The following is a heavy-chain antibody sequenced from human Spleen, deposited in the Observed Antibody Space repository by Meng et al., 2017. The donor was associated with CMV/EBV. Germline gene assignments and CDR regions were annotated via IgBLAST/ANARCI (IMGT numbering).Heavy chain of an antibody. J-gene: IGHJ3*01. D-gene: IGHD1-26*01. CDR2: VYHRGNA. CDR1: GGSFSGYY. Sequence: SETLSLTCAVYGGSFSGYYWSWIRQPPGKALEWIGSVYHRGNAYYIPSLEGRLTISVDTSKNQFSLRLTSVTAADTAVYHCAREVGAPYFDVWGQGTVVTVSS. V-gene: IGHV4-34*01. CDR3: AREVGAPYFDV.